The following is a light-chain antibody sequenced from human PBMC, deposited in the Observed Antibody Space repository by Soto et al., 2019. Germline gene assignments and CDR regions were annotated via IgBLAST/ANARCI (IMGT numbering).Light chain of an antibody. CDR3: QQYNSYSRT. J-gene: IGKJ1*01. CDR1: QSISSW. V-gene: IGKV1-5*01. Sequence: DVQMTQSPSTLSASVGDRVTITCRASQSISSWLAWYQQKPGKAPKLLIYDASSLESGVPSRFSGSGSGTEFTLTISRLQPDDFATYSCQQYNSYSRTFGQGTKVAIK. CDR2: DAS.